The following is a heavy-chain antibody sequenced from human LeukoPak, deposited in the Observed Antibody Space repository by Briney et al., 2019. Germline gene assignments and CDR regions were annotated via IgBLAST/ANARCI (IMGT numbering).Heavy chain of an antibody. Sequence: PGGSLRLSCAASGFTFSDYYMSWIRQAPGKGLEWVAVIPYDGSNKYYADSVKGRFTISRDNSKNTLYLQMNSLRAEDTAVYYCAKAPDGGNDLYFDYWGQGTLVTVSS. CDR1: GFTFSDYY. CDR2: IPYDGSNK. J-gene: IGHJ4*02. CDR3: AKAPDGGNDLYFDY. D-gene: IGHD5-12*01. V-gene: IGHV3-30*18.